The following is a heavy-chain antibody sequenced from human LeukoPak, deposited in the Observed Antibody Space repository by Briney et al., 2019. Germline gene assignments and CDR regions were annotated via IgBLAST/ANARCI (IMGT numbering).Heavy chain of an antibody. J-gene: IGHJ4*02. D-gene: IGHD3-22*01. Sequence: SETLSLTCTVSGGSISSSSYYWGWIRQPPGKGLEWIGGIYYSGSTYYNPSLKSRVTISVDTSKNQFSLKLSSVTAADTAVYYCATLGFSSGYYYYFDHWGQGTLVTVSS. V-gene: IGHV4-39*07. CDR1: GGSISSSSYY. CDR3: ATLGFSSGYYYYFDH. CDR2: IYYSGST.